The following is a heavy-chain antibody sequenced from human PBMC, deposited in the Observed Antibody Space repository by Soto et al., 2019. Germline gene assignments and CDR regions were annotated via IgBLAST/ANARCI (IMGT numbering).Heavy chain of an antibody. J-gene: IGHJ6*03. CDR3: ARESGGATATLDYYYFYMDV. D-gene: IGHD5-12*01. V-gene: IGHV1-2*04. Sequence: QVQLVQSGAEVKKPGSSVKVSCKASGGTFGSYAISWVRQAPGQGLEWMGWINPNGGVTKYAQKFQGWVSMTRDTSIRTVYMQLSRLRSDDTAVYYCARESGGATATLDYYYFYMDVWGTGTTVTVSS. CDR2: INPNGGVT. CDR1: GGTFGSYA.